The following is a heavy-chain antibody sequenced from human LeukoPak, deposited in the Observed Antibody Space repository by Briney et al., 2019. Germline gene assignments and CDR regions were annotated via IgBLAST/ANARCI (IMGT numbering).Heavy chain of an antibody. CDR2: IFYSGST. CDR3: ARDILATSIAAPYY. Sequence: SSETLSLTCTVSGGSISSYYWSWIRQPPGKGLEWIGYIFYSGSTDYNPSLKSRVTISVDTSKNQVSLRLSSVNAADTAVYYCARDILATSIAAPYYWGQGTLVTVSS. D-gene: IGHD6-13*01. V-gene: IGHV4-59*12. CDR1: GGSISSYY. J-gene: IGHJ4*02.